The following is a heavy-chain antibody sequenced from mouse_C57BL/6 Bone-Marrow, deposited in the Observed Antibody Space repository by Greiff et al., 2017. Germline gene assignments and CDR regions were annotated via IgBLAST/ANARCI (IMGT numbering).Heavy chain of an antibody. CDR2: IHPNSGST. CDR1: GYTFTSYW. Sequence: QVQLKQPGAELVKPGASVKLSCKASGYTFTSYWMHWVKQRPGQGLEWIGMIHPNSGSTNYNEKFKSKATLTVDKSSSTAYMQLSSLTSEDSAVYYCARWGVTTPYYFDYWGQGTTLTVSS. CDR3: ARWGVTTPYYFDY. D-gene: IGHD2-2*01. J-gene: IGHJ2*01. V-gene: IGHV1-64*01.